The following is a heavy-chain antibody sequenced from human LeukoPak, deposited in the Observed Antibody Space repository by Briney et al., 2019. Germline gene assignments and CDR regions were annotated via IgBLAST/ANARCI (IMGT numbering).Heavy chain of an antibody. D-gene: IGHD5-12*01. CDR1: GYTFTSYG. V-gene: IGHV1-18*01. Sequence: GASVKVSCKASGYTFTSYGISWVRQAPGQGLEWMGWISAYNGNTNYAQKLQGRVTMTTDTSTSTAYMELRSLRSDDTAVYYCARDRGGYSGYVNIRPFDYWGQGTLVTVSS. CDR2: ISAYNGNT. J-gene: IGHJ4*02. CDR3: ARDRGGYSGYVNIRPFDY.